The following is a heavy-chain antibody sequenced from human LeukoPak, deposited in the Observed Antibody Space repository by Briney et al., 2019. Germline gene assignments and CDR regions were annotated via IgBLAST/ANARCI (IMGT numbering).Heavy chain of an antibody. CDR2: IKTDGSEE. CDR1: GFTFSNYW. D-gene: IGHD3-22*01. CDR3: ATYSSLNRREFQY. J-gene: IGHJ1*01. Sequence: GGSLRLSCEGSGFTFSNYWMGWVRQAPGKGLQWVANIKTDGSEEYYVDSVKGRFTISRDNAKNSLYLQMNSLRAEDTAVYYCATYSSLNRREFQYWGQGTLLTVSS. V-gene: IGHV3-7*01.